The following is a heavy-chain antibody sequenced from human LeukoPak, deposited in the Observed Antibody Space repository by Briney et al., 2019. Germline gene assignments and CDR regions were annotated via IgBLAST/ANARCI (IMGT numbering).Heavy chain of an antibody. Sequence: SETLSLTCSVSGYSINSGCYWAWIRQPPGKGLEWIAIIYHTGRAYYNPSLKSRVTISVDTSKNQFFLKLNSVIAADAAFYFCSRVAPGYSNYWSFYFEWWGQGTLVTVSS. D-gene: IGHD4-11*01. V-gene: IGHV4-38-2*02. CDR2: IYHTGRA. CDR1: GYSINSGCY. J-gene: IGHJ4*02. CDR3: SRVAPGYSNYWSFYFEW.